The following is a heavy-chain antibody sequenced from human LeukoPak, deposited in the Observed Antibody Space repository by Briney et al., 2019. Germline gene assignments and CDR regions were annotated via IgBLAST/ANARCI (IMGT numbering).Heavy chain of an antibody. CDR1: GYTFAGYY. D-gene: IGHD3-3*01. CDR2: TNPNSGGT. Sequence: ASVKVSCKASGYTFAGYYMHWVRQAPGQGLEWMGWTNPNSGGTNYAQKFQGRVTMTRDTSISTAYMELSRLRSDDTAVYYCARMYYDFWSGEDWFDPWGQGTLVTVSS. CDR3: ARMYYDFWSGEDWFDP. V-gene: IGHV1-2*02. J-gene: IGHJ5*02.